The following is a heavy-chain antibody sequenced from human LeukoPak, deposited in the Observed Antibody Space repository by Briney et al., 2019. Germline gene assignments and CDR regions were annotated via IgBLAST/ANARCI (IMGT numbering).Heavy chain of an antibody. J-gene: IGHJ4*02. V-gene: IGHV3-23*01. CDR3: SHGSGTH. D-gene: IGHD3-10*01. Sequence: GGSLRLSCAASGFTFSSYAMTWVRQAPGKGLEWVSSITGSGGSTYYADSVKGRFTISRDNSKNTLFLQMNSLRADDTAVYYCSHGSGTHWGQGTLVTVSS. CDR1: GFTFSSYA. CDR2: ITGSGGST.